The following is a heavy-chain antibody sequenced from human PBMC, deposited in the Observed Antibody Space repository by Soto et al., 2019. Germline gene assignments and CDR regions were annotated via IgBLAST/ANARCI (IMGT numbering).Heavy chain of an antibody. CDR2: ISSSSSYI. D-gene: IGHD6-13*01. CDR3: ARDLASIAAAGDAFDI. Sequence: GGSLRLSCAASGFTFSSYSMNWVRQAPGKGLEWVSSISSSSSYIYYADSVKGRFTISRDNAKNSLYLQMNSLRAEDTAVYYCARDLASIAAAGDAFDIWGQATMVTVSS. J-gene: IGHJ3*02. V-gene: IGHV3-21*01. CDR1: GFTFSSYS.